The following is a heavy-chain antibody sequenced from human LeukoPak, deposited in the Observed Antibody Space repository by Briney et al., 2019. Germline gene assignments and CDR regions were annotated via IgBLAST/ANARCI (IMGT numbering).Heavy chain of an antibody. CDR3: ARDGWLQLHAFDI. CDR2: IIPIFGRA. V-gene: IGHV1-69*13. CDR1: GYTFTSNY. Sequence: SVKVSCKAFGYTFTSNYMHWVRQAPGQGLEWMGGIIPIFGRAKYAQKFQGRVTITADESTSTAYMEVNSLRSEDTAAYYCARDGWLQLHAFDIWGQGTMVTVSS. J-gene: IGHJ3*02. D-gene: IGHD5-24*01.